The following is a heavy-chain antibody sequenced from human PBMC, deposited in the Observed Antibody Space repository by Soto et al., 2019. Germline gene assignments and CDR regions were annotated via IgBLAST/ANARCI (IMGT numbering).Heavy chain of an antibody. Sequence: GGSLRLSCAASGFTFSSYSMNWVRQAPGKGLEWVSYISSSSSSTIYYADSVKGRFTISRDNAKNSLYLQMNSLRAEDTAVYYCAREVRFLEWLPSRYYMDVWGKGTTVTVSS. V-gene: IGHV3-48*01. CDR3: AREVRFLEWLPSRYYMDV. J-gene: IGHJ6*03. CDR2: ISSSSSSTI. D-gene: IGHD3-3*01. CDR1: GFTFSSYS.